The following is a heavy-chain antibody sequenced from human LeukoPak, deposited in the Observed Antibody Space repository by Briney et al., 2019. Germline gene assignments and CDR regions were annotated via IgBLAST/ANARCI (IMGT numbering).Heavy chain of an antibody. CDR3: AKDRGGRLGGFDY. J-gene: IGHJ4*02. Sequence: PGGSLRLSCAASGFTLSSYAMSWVRQAPGKGLEWVSSISASGGSTNYADSVKGRFTISRDNSKNTLYLQMNSLRAEDTSVYYCAKDRGGRLGGFDYWGQGTLVTVSS. V-gene: IGHV3-23*01. D-gene: IGHD2-15*01. CDR2: ISASGGST. CDR1: GFTLSSYA.